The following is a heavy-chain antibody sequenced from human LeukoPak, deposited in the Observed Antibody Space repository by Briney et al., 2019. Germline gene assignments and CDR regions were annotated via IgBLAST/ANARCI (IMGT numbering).Heavy chain of an antibody. D-gene: IGHD2-15*01. J-gene: IGHJ5*02. CDR3: TRRVSATRWFDP. CDR2: INSDGSNT. Sequence: GGSLRLSCAASGFTFSSYWMHWVRQAPGKGLVWVSRINSDGSNTNYADSVKGRFTISRDNAENTLYLQMNSLRVEDTAVYYCTRRVSATRWFDPWGQGTLVTVSS. CDR1: GFTFSSYW. V-gene: IGHV3-74*01.